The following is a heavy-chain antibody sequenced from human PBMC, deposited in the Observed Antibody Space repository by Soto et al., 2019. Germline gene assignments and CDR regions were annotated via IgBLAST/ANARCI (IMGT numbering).Heavy chain of an antibody. V-gene: IGHV4-31*03. CDR3: ARVLIPSRQPPVATYYFDY. CDR2: IYYSGST. CDR1: GGSISSGGYY. D-gene: IGHD1-1*01. J-gene: IGHJ4*02. Sequence: QVQLQESGPGLVKPSQTLSLTCTVSGGSISSGGYYWSWIRQHPGKGLEWIGYIYYSGSTYYNPSLKIRVTISVDTSKNQFSLKLSSVTASDTAVDYCARVLIPSRQPPVATYYFDYWGQGTLVTVSS.